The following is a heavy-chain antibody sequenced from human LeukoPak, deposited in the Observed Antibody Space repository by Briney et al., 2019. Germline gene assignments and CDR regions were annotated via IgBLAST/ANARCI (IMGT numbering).Heavy chain of an antibody. V-gene: IGHV4-59*08. CDR3: ARQIYDSSGLYYFDY. J-gene: IGHJ4*02. D-gene: IGHD3-22*01. CDR1: GGSINSYY. CDR2: IYYSGST. Sequence: SETLSLTCTVSGGSINSYYWSWIRQPPGKGLEWIGYIYYSGSTNYNPSLKSRVTISVDTSKNQFSLKLSSVTAADTAVYYCARQIYDSSGLYYFDYWGQGSLVTVSS.